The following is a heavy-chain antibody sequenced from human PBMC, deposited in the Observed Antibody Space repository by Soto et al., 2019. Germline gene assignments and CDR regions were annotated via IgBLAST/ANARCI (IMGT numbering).Heavy chain of an antibody. V-gene: IGHV1-69*06. CDR1: GGTFSNHA. Sequence: GASVKVSWKASGGTFSNHAISWVRQAPGQGLEWMGGIVPMFGTSNYAQKFQGRVTTTADKSTNTAYMELSSLTSEDTAVYYCARGDDFDYYYGVDVWGQGTTVTVSS. CDR2: IVPMFGTS. D-gene: IGHD3-16*01. J-gene: IGHJ6*02. CDR3: ARGDDFDYYYGVDV.